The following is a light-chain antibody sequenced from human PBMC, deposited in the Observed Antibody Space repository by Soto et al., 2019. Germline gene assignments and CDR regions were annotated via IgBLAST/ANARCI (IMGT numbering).Light chain of an antibody. J-gene: IGKJ4*01. CDR3: QQYGSSPLT. CDR2: GAS. CDR1: QSVSAGH. V-gene: IGKV3-20*01. Sequence: EVVMTHSPGTLSLSPGERATLSCRASQSVSAGHLAWYQQKPGQAPRLLIYGASSRATGIPDRFSGSGSGTDFTLTISRLEPEDFAVYFCQQYGSSPLTFGGGTKVDIK.